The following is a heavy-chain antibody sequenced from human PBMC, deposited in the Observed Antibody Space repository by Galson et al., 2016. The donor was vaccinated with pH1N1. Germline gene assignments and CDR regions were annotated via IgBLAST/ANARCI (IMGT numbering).Heavy chain of an antibody. CDR2: IITMFGTP. CDR3: ARVLDYYGSGYYVI. CDR1: GGTPTFSSYG. Sequence: SVKVSCKASGGTPTFSSYGISWVRQAPGQGLEWMGSIITMFGTPNYAQKFQGRLTITADASTSTAYMELSSLRSEDTAIYYCARVLDYYGSGYYVIWGQGTLVTVAS. D-gene: IGHD3-10*01. V-gene: IGHV1-69*13. J-gene: IGHJ4*02.